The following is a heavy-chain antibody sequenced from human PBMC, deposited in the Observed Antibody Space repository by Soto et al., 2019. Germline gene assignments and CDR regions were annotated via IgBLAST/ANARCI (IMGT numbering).Heavy chain of an antibody. Sequence: ASVKVSCKASGGTFSSYAISWVRQAPGQGLEWMGGIIPIFGTANYAQKFQGRVTITADESTSTAYMELSSLRSEDTAVYYCARAVTSPDGMDVWGQGTTVTVSS. CDR2: IIPIFGTA. V-gene: IGHV1-69*13. CDR3: ARAVTSPDGMDV. J-gene: IGHJ6*02. CDR1: GGTFSSYA. D-gene: IGHD4-17*01.